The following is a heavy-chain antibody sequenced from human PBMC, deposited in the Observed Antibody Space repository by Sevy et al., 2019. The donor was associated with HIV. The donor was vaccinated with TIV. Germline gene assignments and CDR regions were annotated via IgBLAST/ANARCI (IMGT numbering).Heavy chain of an antibody. D-gene: IGHD2-15*01. Sequence: GGSLRLSCAASGFTIRTYNMNWVRQAPGKGLEWVSSISSSSTYIYYADSVKGRFTISRDNAKNSLYLQMSSLRAEDTAGYYCARDLVITATTDYFYYGMDVCGQGTTVTVSS. CDR3: ARDLVITATTDYFYYGMDV. CDR1: GFTIRTYN. V-gene: IGHV3-21*01. J-gene: IGHJ6*02. CDR2: ISSSSTYI.